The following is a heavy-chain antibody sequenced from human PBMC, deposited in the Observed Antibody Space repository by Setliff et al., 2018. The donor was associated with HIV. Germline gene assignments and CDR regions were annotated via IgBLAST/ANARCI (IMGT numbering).Heavy chain of an antibody. CDR1: GFMFGVDW. CDR3: AKDHLSGWASDC. Sequence: GGSLRLSCAASGFMFGVDWMSWVRQTPGKGLEWVASVTPDGGDKYYANSMRGRFTISRDNGKNAVYLQMNSLRAEDTAVYYCAKDHLSGWASDCWGQGTLVTVSS. V-gene: IGHV3-7*01. CDR2: VTPDGGDK. J-gene: IGHJ4*02. D-gene: IGHD6-19*01.